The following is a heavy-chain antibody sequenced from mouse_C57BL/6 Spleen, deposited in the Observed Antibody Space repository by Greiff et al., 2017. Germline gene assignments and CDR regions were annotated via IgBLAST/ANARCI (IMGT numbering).Heavy chain of an antibody. CDR1: GYSITSGYY. J-gene: IGHJ2*01. V-gene: IGHV3-6*01. CDR3: ARALDSSGSLFDY. D-gene: IGHD3-2*02. CDR2: ISYDGSN. Sequence: EVHLVESGPGLVKPSQSLSLTCSVTGYSITSGYYWNWIRQFPGNKLEWMGYISYDGSNNYNPSLKNRISITRDTSKNQFFLKLNSVTTEDTATYYCARALDSSGSLFDYWGQGTTLTVSS.